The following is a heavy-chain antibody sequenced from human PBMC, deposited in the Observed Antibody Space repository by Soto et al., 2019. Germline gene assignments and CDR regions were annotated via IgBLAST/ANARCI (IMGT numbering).Heavy chain of an antibody. Sequence: SETLSLTCTVSGGSISSSSYYWGWIRQPPGKGLEWIGSIYYSGSTYYNPSLKSRGTISADTSKNQFSLELSSGTAADTAVYYCARHGLESAEYCSGGSCYFHYYYYYMDVWGKGTTVTVSS. CDR2: IYYSGST. V-gene: IGHV4-39*01. D-gene: IGHD2-15*01. J-gene: IGHJ6*03. CDR1: GGSISSSSYY. CDR3: ARHGLESAEYCSGGSCYFHYYYYYMDV.